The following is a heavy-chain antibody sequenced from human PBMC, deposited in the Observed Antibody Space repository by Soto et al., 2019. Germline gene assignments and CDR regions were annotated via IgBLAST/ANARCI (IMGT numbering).Heavy chain of an antibody. V-gene: IGHV4-59*01. J-gene: IGHJ4*02. D-gene: IGHD6-13*01. Sequence: SETLSLTCTVSGGSISSYYWSWIRQPPGKGLEWIGYIYYSGSTNYNPSLKSRVTISVDTSKNQFSLKLSSVTAADTAVYYCARFKGDSSSWYALDYWGQGTLVTVSS. CDR3: ARFKGDSSSWYALDY. CDR2: IYYSGST. CDR1: GGSISSYY.